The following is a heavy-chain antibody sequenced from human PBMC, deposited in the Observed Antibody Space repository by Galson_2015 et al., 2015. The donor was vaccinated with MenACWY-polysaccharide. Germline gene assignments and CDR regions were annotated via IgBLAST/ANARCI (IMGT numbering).Heavy chain of an antibody. CDR2: MHHSGRS. D-gene: IGHD3-10*01. J-gene: IGHJ5*02. CDR3: ASEEIRGGSFGWFDP. CDR1: GGSIRSDF. V-gene: IGHV4-59*01. Sequence: SETLSLTCTVSGGSIRSDFWSWFRQSPVKGLEWIGYMHHSGRSNYNPSVKSRATILIDTSKSQFSLRLSSVTAADTAVYYCASEEIRGGSFGWFDPWGQGTLVTVSS.